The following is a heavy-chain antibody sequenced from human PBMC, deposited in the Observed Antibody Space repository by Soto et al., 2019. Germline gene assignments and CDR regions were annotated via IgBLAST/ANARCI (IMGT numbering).Heavy chain of an antibody. J-gene: IGHJ6*03. CDR3: ARSKGGVPAYYYMDV. Sequence: SETLSLTCAVYGGSFSGYYWSWIRQPPGKGLEWIGEINHSGSTNYNPSLKSRVTISVDTSKNQFSLKLSSVTAADTAVYYCARSKGGVPAYYYMDVWGKGTTVTVSS. D-gene: IGHD2-2*01. V-gene: IGHV4-34*01. CDR2: INHSGST. CDR1: GGSFSGYY.